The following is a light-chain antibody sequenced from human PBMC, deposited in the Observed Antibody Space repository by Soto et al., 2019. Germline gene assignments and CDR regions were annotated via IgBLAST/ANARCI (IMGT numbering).Light chain of an antibody. V-gene: IGLV2-11*01. CDR1: SSDVGGYDF. CDR3: CSYAGDLAL. Sequence: QSALTQPRSVSGSPGQSVTISCTGTSSDVGGYDFVSWYQQHPSKAPKLMISDVSKRPSGVPDRFSGSKSGNTASLTISGLQDEDAADYYCCSYAGDLALFGGGTKLTVL. CDR2: DVS. J-gene: IGLJ2*01.